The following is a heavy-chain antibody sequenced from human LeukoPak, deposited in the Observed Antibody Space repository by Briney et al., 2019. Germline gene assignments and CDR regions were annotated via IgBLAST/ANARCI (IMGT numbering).Heavy chain of an antibody. J-gene: IGHJ3*02. V-gene: IGHV4-31*03. CDR2: IYYTGST. D-gene: IGHD2-15*01. CDR3: ARADCSGGSCYAFDI. CDR1: GGSISSGGYY. Sequence: SQTLSLTCTVSGGSISSGGYYWSWIRQHPGKGLEWIAYIYYTGSTYYNPSLKSRLTISVDRSKNQFSLKLSSVTAADTAVYYCARADCSGGSCYAFDIWGQGTMVTVSS.